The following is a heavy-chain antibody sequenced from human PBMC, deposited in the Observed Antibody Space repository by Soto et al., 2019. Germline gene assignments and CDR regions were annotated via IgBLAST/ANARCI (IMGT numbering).Heavy chain of an antibody. V-gene: IGHV5-51*01. Sequence: ESLKISCKGSGYTFTNYRIGWVRQMPGKGLEWMGIIYPGDSDTKYNPSFQGQVTISADKSITTTYLQWSSLKASDTAIYYCAASIFYYGMDVWGQGTTVTVSS. CDR3: AASIFYYGMDV. J-gene: IGHJ6*02. CDR1: GYTFTNYR. CDR2: IYPGDSDT.